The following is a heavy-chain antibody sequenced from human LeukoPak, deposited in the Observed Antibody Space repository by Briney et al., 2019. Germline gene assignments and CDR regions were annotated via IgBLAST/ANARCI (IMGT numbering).Heavy chain of an antibody. Sequence: GGSLRLSCAASGFTFSSYAMSWVRQAPGKGLEWVSAISGSGGSTYYADSVKGRFTISRDNSKNTLYLQMNSLRAEDTAVYYCARVDGYYYDSSGPFDYWGQGTLVTVSS. D-gene: IGHD3-22*01. CDR3: ARVDGYYYDSSGPFDY. V-gene: IGHV3-23*01. CDR2: ISGSGGST. CDR1: GFTFSSYA. J-gene: IGHJ4*02.